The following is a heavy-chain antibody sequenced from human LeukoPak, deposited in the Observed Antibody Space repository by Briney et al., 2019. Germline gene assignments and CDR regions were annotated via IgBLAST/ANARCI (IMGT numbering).Heavy chain of an antibody. CDR3: AREVTMVRGVTTKADYYMDV. J-gene: IGHJ6*03. V-gene: IGHV1-2*02. CDR2: INPNSGGT. Sequence: ASVKVSCKASGYTFTGYYMHWVRQAPGQGLEWMGWINPNSGGTNYAQKFQGRVTMTRDTSISTAYMELSSLRSEDTAVYYCAREVTMVRGVTTKADYYMDVWGKGTTVTISS. CDR1: GYTFTGYY. D-gene: IGHD3-10*01.